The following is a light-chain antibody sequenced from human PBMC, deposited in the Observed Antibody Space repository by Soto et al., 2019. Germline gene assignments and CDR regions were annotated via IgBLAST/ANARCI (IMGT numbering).Light chain of an antibody. Sequence: DIQMTQSPSSLSASVGDRVTITCRASQSISSYLNWYQQKPGKAPKLLIYDASNLETGVPSRFSGSGSGTDFTFTISSLQPEDIATYYCQQYDIFPPSFGPGTKVDI. CDR3: QQYDIFPPS. V-gene: IGKV1-33*01. CDR1: QSISSY. J-gene: IGKJ3*01. CDR2: DAS.